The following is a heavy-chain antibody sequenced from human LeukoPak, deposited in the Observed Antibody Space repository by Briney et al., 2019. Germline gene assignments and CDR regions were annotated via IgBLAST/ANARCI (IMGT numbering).Heavy chain of an antibody. CDR2: IHYDSSTE. CDR3: ARRAGAYSHPYDY. V-gene: IGHV3-30*02. J-gene: IGHJ4*02. Sequence: QAGGSLRLSCAASGFAFSSYGMHWVRQAPGKGLEWVAYIHYDSSTEDYADSVKGRFTISRDNSKNTLYLQMNSLRAEDTAVYYCARRAGAYSHPYDYWGQGTLVTVSS. D-gene: IGHD4/OR15-4a*01. CDR1: GFAFSSYG.